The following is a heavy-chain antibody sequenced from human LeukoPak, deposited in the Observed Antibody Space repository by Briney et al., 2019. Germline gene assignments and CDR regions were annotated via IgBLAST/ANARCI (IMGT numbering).Heavy chain of an antibody. CDR1: GGSISSYY. D-gene: IGHD3-22*01. J-gene: IGHJ4*02. CDR3: AREQGIYYYDSSGFDY. V-gene: IGHV4-59*01. Sequence: SETLSLTCIVSGGSISSYYWSWIRQPPGKGLEWIGYIYYSGSTNYNPSLKSRVTISVDTSKNQFSLKLSSVTAADTAVYYCAREQGIYYYDSSGFDYWGQGTLVTVS. CDR2: IYYSGST.